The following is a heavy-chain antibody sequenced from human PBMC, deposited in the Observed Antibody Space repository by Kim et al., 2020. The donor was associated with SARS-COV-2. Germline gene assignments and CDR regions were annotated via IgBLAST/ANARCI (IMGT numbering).Heavy chain of an antibody. V-gene: IGHV3-53*01. CDR1: GMRVNDDL. D-gene: IGHD3-16*01. Sequence: GGSLRLSCAVSGMRVNDDLMTWVRQSPGKGLEWVSVIYSDGETLYADSVKGRLTLSRDNSKNILYFQMDSLRAEDTAEYYCSRGVGDYCGQGTQVTGSS. J-gene: IGHJ4*02. CDR3: SRGVGDY. CDR2: IYSDGET.